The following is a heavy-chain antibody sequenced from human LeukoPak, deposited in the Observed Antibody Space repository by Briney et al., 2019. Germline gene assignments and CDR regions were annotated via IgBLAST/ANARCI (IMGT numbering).Heavy chain of an antibody. V-gene: IGHV3-64D*06. CDR3: VKDRSIAAPNNDFFDS. J-gene: IGHJ4*02. D-gene: IGHD6-6*01. Sequence: GESLRRSCSASGFTFNRFYLHGVRQAPGKGLEFVSHISSNGATTYYADSVKGRFTISRDNSKNTLYLQMSSLRADDTAVYYCVKDRSIAAPNNDFFDSWGQGALVTVSS. CDR1: GFTFNRFY. CDR2: ISSNGATT.